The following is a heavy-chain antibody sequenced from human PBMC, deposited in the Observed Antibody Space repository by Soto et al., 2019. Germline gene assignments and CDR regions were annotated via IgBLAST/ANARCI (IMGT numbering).Heavy chain of an antibody. Sequence: PSETLSLTCTVAGGSISSYYWSWIRQNPGKGLEWIGYIYYSGSTNYNPSLKSRVTISVDTSKNQFSLKLSSVTAADTAVYYCARSRAAGNVYYFDYWGQGTLVTVSS. V-gene: IGHV4-59*01. D-gene: IGHD6-13*01. CDR1: GGSISSYY. CDR2: IYYSGST. J-gene: IGHJ4*02. CDR3: ARSRAAGNVYYFDY.